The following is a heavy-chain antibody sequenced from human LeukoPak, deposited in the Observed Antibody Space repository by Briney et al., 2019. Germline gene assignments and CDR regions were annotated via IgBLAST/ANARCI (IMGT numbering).Heavy chain of an antibody. J-gene: IGHJ4*02. CDR3: ARSEVYYDFWSGYDY. D-gene: IGHD3-3*01. CDR2: MNPNSGST. Sequence: ASVKVSCKASGYTFTSYDINWVRQATGQGLEWMGWMNPNSGSTGYAQKFQGRVTITRNTSISTAYMELSSLRSEDTAVYYCARSEVYYDFWSGYDYWGQGTLVTVSS. CDR1: GYTFTSYD. V-gene: IGHV1-8*03.